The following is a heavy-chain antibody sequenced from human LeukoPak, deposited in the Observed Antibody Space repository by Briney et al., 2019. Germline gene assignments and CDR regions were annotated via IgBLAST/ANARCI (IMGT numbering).Heavy chain of an antibody. V-gene: IGHV4-59*08. CDR2: IYYSGST. CDR3: ARVIAAAGTYWFDP. D-gene: IGHD6-13*01. J-gene: IGHJ5*02. Sequence: SETLSLTCTVSGGSISSYYWSWIRQPPGKGLEWIGYIYYSGSTNYNPSLKSRVTISVDTSKNQFSLKLRSVTAPDTAVYYCARVIAAAGTYWFDPWGQGTLVTVSS. CDR1: GGSISSYY.